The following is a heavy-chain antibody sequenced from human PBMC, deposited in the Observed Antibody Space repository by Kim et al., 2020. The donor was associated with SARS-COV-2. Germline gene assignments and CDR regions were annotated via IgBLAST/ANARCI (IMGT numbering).Heavy chain of an antibody. Sequence: GGSLRLSCAASGFTFSSYNMNWVRQAPGKGLEWVSSISSSSSYIYYADSVKGRFTISRDNAKNSLYLQMNSLRAEDMAVYYCARVEGQLVGVYYYYYMDVWGKGTTVTVSS. CDR2: ISSSSSYI. D-gene: IGHD6-6*01. CDR1: GFTFSSYN. V-gene: IGHV3-21*01. J-gene: IGHJ6*03. CDR3: ARVEGQLVGVYYYYYMDV.